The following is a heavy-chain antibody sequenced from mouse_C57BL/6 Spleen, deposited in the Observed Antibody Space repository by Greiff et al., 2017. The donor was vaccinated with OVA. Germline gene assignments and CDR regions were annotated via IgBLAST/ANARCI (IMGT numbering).Heavy chain of an antibody. D-gene: IGHD2-14*01. CDR2: IDPSDSET. V-gene: IGHV1-52*01. CDR1: GYTFTSYW. CDR3: ANGDRNPFAY. J-gene: IGHJ3*01. Sequence: VQLQQPGAELVRPGSSVKLSCKASGYTFTSYWMHWVKQRPIQGLEWIGNIDPSDSETPYPHTFNDKATLTVDTSASTAYMQLSSLTAEDSAVNDCANGDRNPFAYWGQGTLVTVSA.